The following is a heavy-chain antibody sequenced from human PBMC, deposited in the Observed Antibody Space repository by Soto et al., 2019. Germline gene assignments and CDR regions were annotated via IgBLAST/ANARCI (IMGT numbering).Heavy chain of an antibody. J-gene: IGHJ4*02. D-gene: IGHD2-8*01. CDR1: GFTFTSSA. Sequence: SVKVSCKASGFTFTSSAFQWVRQARGQRLEWIGWIAVGSGYTNYARRFQDRVTLTRDMSTATTYMELSRLTSEDTAIYYCAADATAWQQMVPSDYWGQGTLVTVSS. CDR3: AADATAWQQMVPSDY. V-gene: IGHV1-58*01. CDR2: IAVGSGYT.